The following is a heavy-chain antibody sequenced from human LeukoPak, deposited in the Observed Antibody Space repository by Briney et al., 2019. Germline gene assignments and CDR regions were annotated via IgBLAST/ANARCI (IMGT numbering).Heavy chain of an antibody. V-gene: IGHV3-15*01. CDR1: GFTFSNVW. CDR2: IKSKTHGGTT. D-gene: IGHD2-2*02. Sequence: KSGGSLRLSCAASGFTFSNVWMSWVRQAPGKGLEWVGRIKSKTHGGTTDYAAPVYGRFTVSRDDSKNTLYLQMNSLQTEDTAVYYCTTFSDCTSSICYTNYWGQGTLVTVSS. J-gene: IGHJ4*02. CDR3: TTFSDCTSSICYTNY.